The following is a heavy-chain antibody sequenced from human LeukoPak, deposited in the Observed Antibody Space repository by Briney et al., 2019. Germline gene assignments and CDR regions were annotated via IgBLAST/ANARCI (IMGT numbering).Heavy chain of an antibody. J-gene: IGHJ5*02. CDR2: IDWDDDK. D-gene: IGHD3-10*01. V-gene: IGHV2-70*01. CDR1: GFSLSTSGMC. Sequence: SGPALVKPTQTLTLTCTFSGFSLSTSGMCVSWIRQPPGKALEWLALIDWDDDKYYSTSLKTRLTISKDTSKNQVVLTMTNMDPVDTATYYCARGLWFGELLGWFDPWGQGTLVTVSS. CDR3: ARGLWFGELLGWFDP.